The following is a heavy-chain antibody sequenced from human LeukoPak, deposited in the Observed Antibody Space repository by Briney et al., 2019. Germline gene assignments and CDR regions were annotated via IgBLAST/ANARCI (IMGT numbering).Heavy chain of an antibody. CDR2: IYYSGST. CDR3: ARVVGATSPIFDY. J-gene: IGHJ4*02. Sequence: SETLSLTCTVSGCSISSSSYYWGWIRQPPGKGLEWIGSIYYSGSTYYNPSLKSRVTISVDTSKNQFSLKLSSVTAADTAVFYYARVVGATSPIFDYWGQGTLVTVSS. V-gene: IGHV4-39*01. D-gene: IGHD1-26*01. CDR1: GCSISSSSYY.